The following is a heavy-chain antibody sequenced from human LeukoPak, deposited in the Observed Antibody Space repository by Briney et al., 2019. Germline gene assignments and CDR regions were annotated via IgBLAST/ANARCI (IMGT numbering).Heavy chain of an antibody. Sequence: ASVKVSCKASGYTFTSYGISWVRQAPGQGLEWMGWISAYNGNTNYAQKLQGRVTMTTDTSTSTAYMELRSLRSDDTAVYYCARQIAAAGTGAYYMDVWGKGTTVTVSS. J-gene: IGHJ6*03. CDR2: ISAYNGNT. D-gene: IGHD6-13*01. V-gene: IGHV1-18*01. CDR3: ARQIAAAGTGAYYMDV. CDR1: GYTFTSYG.